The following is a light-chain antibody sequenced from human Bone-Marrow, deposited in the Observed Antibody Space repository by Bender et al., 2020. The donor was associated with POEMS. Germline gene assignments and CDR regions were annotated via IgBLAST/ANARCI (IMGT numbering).Light chain of an antibody. CDR2: DDR. Sequence: SYALTQPPSVSVAPGKTASITCGGDKIGSKSVHWYKQEPGLAPIMVIFDDRDRPSWIPDRISGSNSGNTATLTITRVEVGDEADYYCQVWDSSSNHRVFGGGTKLTVL. CDR1: KIGSKS. V-gene: IGLV3-21*04. J-gene: IGLJ3*02. CDR3: QVWDSSSNHRV.